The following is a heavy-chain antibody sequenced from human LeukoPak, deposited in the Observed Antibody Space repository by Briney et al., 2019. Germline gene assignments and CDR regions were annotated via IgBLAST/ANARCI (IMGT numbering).Heavy chain of an antibody. D-gene: IGHD3-10*01. CDR3: AKGELLWFGESSVFDP. CDR2: ISGGGGST. J-gene: IGHJ5*02. CDR1: GFTFSSYA. Sequence: GGSLTLSCAASGFTFSSYAMSWARQAPGKGLEWVSAISGGGGSTYYADSVKGRFTISRDNSKNTLYLQMNSLRAEDTAVYYCAKGELLWFGESSVFDPWGQGTLVTVSS. V-gene: IGHV3-23*01.